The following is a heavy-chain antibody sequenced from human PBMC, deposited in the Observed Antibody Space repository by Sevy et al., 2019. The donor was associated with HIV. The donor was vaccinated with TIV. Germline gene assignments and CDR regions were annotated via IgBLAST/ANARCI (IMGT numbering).Heavy chain of an antibody. J-gene: IGHJ4*02. D-gene: IGHD3-9*01. CDR2: IYSGGST. CDR1: GFTVSSNY. CDR3: ARSPPFYFDILTGSLGYYFDY. V-gene: IGHV3-53*01. Sequence: GGSLRLSCAASGFTVSSNYMSWVRQAPGKGLEWVSVIYSGGSTYYADSVKGRFTISRGNSKNTLYLQMNSLRAEETAVYYCARSPPFYFDILTGSLGYYFDYWGQGTLVTVSS.